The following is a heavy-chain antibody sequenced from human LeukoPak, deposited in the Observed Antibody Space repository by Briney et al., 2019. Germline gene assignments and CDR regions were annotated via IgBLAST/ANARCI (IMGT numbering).Heavy chain of an antibody. V-gene: IGHV3-30*18. CDR2: ISYDGSNK. CDR1: GFTFSSYG. D-gene: IGHD6-13*01. J-gene: IGHJ3*02. Sequence: GGSLRLSCVASGFTFSSYGMHWVRQAPGKGLEWVAVISYDGSNKYYADSVKGRFTISRDNCKNTLYLQMNSLRAEDRAVYYCAKYPGPRVYAFDIWGQGTMVTVSS. CDR3: AKYPGPRVYAFDI.